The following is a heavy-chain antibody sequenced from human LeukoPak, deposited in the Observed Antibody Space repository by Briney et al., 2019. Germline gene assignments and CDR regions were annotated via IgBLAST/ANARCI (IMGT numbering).Heavy chain of an antibody. CDR1: GFTFSDYY. V-gene: IGHV3-11*01. Sequence: GGFLRLSCAASGFTFSDYYMTWIRQAPGKGLEWVSSISGSSSTIYYADSVRGRFTISRDNAKNSLYLQMNSLRAEDTAVYYCARGPSSSFPPDYWGQGTLVTVSS. J-gene: IGHJ4*02. CDR3: ARGPSSSFPPDY. D-gene: IGHD6-6*01. CDR2: ISGSSSTI.